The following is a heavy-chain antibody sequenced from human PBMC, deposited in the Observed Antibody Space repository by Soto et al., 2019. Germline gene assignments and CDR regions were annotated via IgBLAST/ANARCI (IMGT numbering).Heavy chain of an antibody. CDR3: AREGYSGYSYYGMDV. J-gene: IGHJ6*02. V-gene: IGHV4-59*01. CDR1: GVSITSYY. Sequence: SETLSHTCPVSGVSITSYYWNWIRQPPGKGLEWIGYIYYSGSPNYNPSLKSRVTISADTSKNQFSLKLSSVTAADTAVYYCAREGYSGYSYYGMDVWGQGTTVTVSS. D-gene: IGHD5-12*01. CDR2: IYYSGSP.